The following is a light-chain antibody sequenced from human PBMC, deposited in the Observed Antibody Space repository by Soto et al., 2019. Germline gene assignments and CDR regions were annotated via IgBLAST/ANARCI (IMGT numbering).Light chain of an antibody. J-gene: IGKJ1*01. CDR3: QQHEAYPRT. CDR1: QNINVW. CDR2: QAS. Sequence: DIQMTQSPSTLSASIGDRVTITCRASQNINVWLAWYQQKPGKAPKFLIYQASTLQSWVPSRFSGSGSGTEFTLTISSLQPDDFATYYCQQHEAYPRTFGQGTKVEIK. V-gene: IGKV1-5*03.